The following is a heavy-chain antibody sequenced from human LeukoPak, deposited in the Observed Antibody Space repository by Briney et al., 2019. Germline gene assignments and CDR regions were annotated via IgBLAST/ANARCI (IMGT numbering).Heavy chain of an antibody. D-gene: IGHD1-26*01. J-gene: IGHJ4*02. Sequence: GRSLRLSCAASGFSFSTYGLHWVRQAPGKGLEWVAVIWNDGSIRYYADSVKGRFTISRDNSKNTLYLQMNNLRAEDTAAYYCARASGSYDYWGQGTLVTVSS. CDR2: IWNDGSIR. V-gene: IGHV3-33*01. CDR1: GFSFSTYG. CDR3: ARASGSYDY.